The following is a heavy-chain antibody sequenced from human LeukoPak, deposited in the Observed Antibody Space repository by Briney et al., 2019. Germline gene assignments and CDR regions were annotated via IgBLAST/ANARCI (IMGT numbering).Heavy chain of an antibody. J-gene: IGHJ6*03. V-gene: IGHV4-59*01. CDR3: ARTTEGGYTYDYFYYYYMDV. CDR1: GGSISSYY. Sequence: SETLSLTCTVSGGSISSYYWSWIRQPPGKGLEWIGYIYYSGSTNYNPSLKSRVTISIDTSKNQFSLKLSSVTAADTAVYYCARTTEGGYTYDYFYYYYMDVWGKGTTVTISS. CDR2: IYYSGST. D-gene: IGHD5-18*01.